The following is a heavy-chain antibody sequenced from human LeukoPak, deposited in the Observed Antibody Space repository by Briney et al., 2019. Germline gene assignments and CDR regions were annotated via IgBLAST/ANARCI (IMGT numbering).Heavy chain of an antibody. CDR3: STFRQVAAFDDFGI. Sequence: QTGGSLRLSCAASGFTFSNYWMHWVRQAPGKGLVWVSRINGDGGDANYADSVQGRFTISRDNAKNTLFLQMNSLRAGDTAVYYCSTFRQVAAFDDFGIWGQGTMVTVSS. J-gene: IGHJ3*02. CDR2: INGDGGDA. V-gene: IGHV3-74*01. D-gene: IGHD6-19*01. CDR1: GFTFSNYW.